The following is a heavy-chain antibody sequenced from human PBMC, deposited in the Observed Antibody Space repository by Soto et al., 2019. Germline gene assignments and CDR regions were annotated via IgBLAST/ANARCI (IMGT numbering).Heavy chain of an antibody. J-gene: IGHJ6*02. CDR2: IIPILGIA. Sequence: GASVKVSCKASGGTFSSYTISWVRQAPGQGLEWMGRIIPILGIANYAQKFQGRVTITADKSTSTAYMELSRLRSDDTAVYYCARVYYDSSGYFYGMDVWGQGTTVTVSS. CDR3: ARVYYDSSGYFYGMDV. D-gene: IGHD3-22*01. V-gene: IGHV1-69*02. CDR1: GGTFSSYT.